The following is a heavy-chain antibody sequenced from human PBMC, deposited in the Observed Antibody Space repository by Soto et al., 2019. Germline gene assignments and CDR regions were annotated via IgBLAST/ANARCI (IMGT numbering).Heavy chain of an antibody. D-gene: IGHD2-2*01. CDR2: ISGSGGST. V-gene: IGHV3-23*01. Sequence: GGSLRLSCAASGFTFSSYAMSWVRQAPGKGLEWVSAISGSGGSTYYADSVKGRFTISRDNSKNTLYLQMNSLRAENTAVYYCLGDCSSTSCYAGYYYYMDVWAKGPRSPSP. CDR3: LGDCSSTSCYAGYYYYMDV. J-gene: IGHJ6*03. CDR1: GFTFSSYA.